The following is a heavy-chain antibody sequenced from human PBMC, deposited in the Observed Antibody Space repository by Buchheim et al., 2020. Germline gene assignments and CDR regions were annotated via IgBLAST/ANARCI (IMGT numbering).Heavy chain of an antibody. D-gene: IGHD6-13*01. CDR3: AKVGYSSSWSFDYYYYMDV. CDR2: ISGSGGST. CDR1: GFTFSSYA. V-gene: IGHV3-23*01. J-gene: IGHJ6*03. Sequence: EVQLLESGGGLVQPGGSLRLSCAASGFTFSSYAMSWVRQAPGKGLEWVSAISGSGGSTYYADSVKGRFTISRENSKNTLYLQMNSLRAEDTAVYYCAKVGYSSSWSFDYYYYMDVWGKGTT.